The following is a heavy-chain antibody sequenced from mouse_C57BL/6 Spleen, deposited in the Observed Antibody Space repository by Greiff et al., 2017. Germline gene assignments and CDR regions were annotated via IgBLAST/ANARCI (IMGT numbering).Heavy chain of an antibody. CDR3: AQGLRQGDYYAMDY. CDR1: GYTFTSYW. V-gene: IGHV1-59*01. Sequence: QVQLQQPGAELVRPGTSVKLSCKASGYTFTSYWMHWVKQRPGQGLEWIGVIDPSDSYTNYNLKFKGKATLTVDTSSSTAYMQLSSLTSEDSAVYYCAQGLRQGDYYAMDYWGQGTSVTVSS. CDR2: IDPSDSYT. J-gene: IGHJ4*01. D-gene: IGHD2-4*01.